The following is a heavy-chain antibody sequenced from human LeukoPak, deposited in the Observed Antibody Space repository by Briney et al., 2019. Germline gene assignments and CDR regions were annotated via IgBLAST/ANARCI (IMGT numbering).Heavy chain of an antibody. J-gene: IGHJ4*02. CDR2: IFHGGSP. D-gene: IGHD6-13*01. Sequence: SETLSLTCAVYGGSFSDYYWIWIRQPPGKGLEWIGEIFHGGSPNCNPSLKSRVTTSVDTSKNQFSLRLSSVTAADTAVYYCARHVSTAAPAAAAGGFDFWGQGTLVTVSS. CDR1: GGSFSDYY. CDR3: ARHVSTAAPAAAAGGFDF. V-gene: IGHV4-34*12.